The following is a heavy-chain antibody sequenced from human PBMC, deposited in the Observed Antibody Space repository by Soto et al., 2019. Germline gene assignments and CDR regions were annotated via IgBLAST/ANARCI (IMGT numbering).Heavy chain of an antibody. Sequence: EVQLVESGGGLVKPGGSLRLSCAASGFTFSSYSMNWVRQAPGKGLEWVSSINSSSSDIYYADSVSGRITIFRHNAKNSLYLQMNSLRAEDTAVYYCARAAIRDIVVVVAATPNYYYYGMDVWGQGTTVTVSS. V-gene: IGHV3-21*01. J-gene: IGHJ6*02. D-gene: IGHD2-15*01. CDR3: ARAAIRDIVVVVAATPNYYYYGMDV. CDR1: GFTFSSYS. CDR2: INSSSSDI.